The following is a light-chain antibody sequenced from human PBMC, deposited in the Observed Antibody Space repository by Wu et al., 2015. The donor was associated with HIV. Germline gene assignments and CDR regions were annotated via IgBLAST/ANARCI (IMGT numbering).Light chain of an antibody. J-gene: IGKJ1*01. V-gene: IGKV1-39*01. CDR3: QQSYSPLRT. CDR1: HDINNN. Sequence: DIQMTQSPSSLSASVGDRVTISCQASHDINNNLNWYQQKPGKAPRLLIYGASNLETGVPSRFSGSGSGTDFTLTISSLQPEDFATYYCQQSYSPLRTFGQGTKVEI. CDR2: GAS.